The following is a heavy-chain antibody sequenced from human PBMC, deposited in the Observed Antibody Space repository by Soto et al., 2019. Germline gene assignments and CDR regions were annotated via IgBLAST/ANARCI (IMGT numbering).Heavy chain of an antibody. CDR3: ARGVTGNERYDFGSPQNRVYVDY. CDR1: GGSISSGDYY. CDR2: IYYSGST. V-gene: IGHV4-30-4*01. Sequence: QVQLQESGPGLVKPAQTLSLICTVSGGSISSGDYYWSWIRQPPGKGLEWIGYIYYSGSTYYNPSLKRRGTISVDTAKNQFALKLSSVTAADTAVYFGARGVTGNERYDFGSPQNRVYVDYWGQGTLVNGSS. D-gene: IGHD3-3*01. J-gene: IGHJ4*02.